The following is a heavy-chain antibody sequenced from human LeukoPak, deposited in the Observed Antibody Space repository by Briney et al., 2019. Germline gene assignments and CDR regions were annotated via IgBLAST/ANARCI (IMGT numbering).Heavy chain of an antibody. CDR1: GFTFSSFD. J-gene: IGHJ5*02. V-gene: IGHV3-21*01. D-gene: IGHD2-2*01. Sequence: PGGSLRLSCAASGFTFSSFDMNWVRQAPGKGLEWVSSNSTSSRYIYYRDSVKGRFTISRDDAKNSLYLQMNSLRVEDTAVYYCARADCSGSTCYLRRSWFDPWGQGTLVTVSS. CDR2: NSTSSRYI. CDR3: ARADCSGSTCYLRRSWFDP.